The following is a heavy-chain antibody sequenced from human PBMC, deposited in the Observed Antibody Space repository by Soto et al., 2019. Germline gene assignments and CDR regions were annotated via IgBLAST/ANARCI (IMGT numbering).Heavy chain of an antibody. CDR2: ISYDGSNK. D-gene: IGHD3-10*01. Sequence: GGSLRLSCAASGFTFSSYAMHWVRQAPGKGLEWVAVISYDGSNKYYADSVKGRFTISRDNSKNTLYLQMNSLRAEDTAVYYCARDSVVRGVIMYFDYWGQGTLVTVSS. CDR1: GFTFSSYA. J-gene: IGHJ4*02. CDR3: ARDSVVRGVIMYFDY. V-gene: IGHV3-30-3*01.